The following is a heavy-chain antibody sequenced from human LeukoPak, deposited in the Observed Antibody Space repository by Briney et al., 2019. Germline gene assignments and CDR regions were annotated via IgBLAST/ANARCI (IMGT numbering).Heavy chain of an antibody. Sequence: ASVKVSCKASGYTFTGCYMHWVRQAPGQGLEWMGWINPNSGGTNYAQKFQGRVTMTRDTSISTAYMELSRLRSDDTAVYYCARDLTGTTSWDLDYWGQGTLATVSS. D-gene: IGHD1-7*01. V-gene: IGHV1-2*02. CDR1: GYTFTGCY. CDR3: ARDLTGTTSWDLDY. CDR2: INPNSGGT. J-gene: IGHJ4*02.